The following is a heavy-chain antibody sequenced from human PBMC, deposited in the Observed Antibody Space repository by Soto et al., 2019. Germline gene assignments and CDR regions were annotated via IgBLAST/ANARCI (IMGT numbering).Heavy chain of an antibody. CDR1: GFTFSNYA. V-gene: IGHV3-23*01. Sequence: EVQLSESGGDLRQPGGSMRLSCAASGFTFSNYAMTWVRQTPGKGLAWVSGISASGGLKYYADSVRGRFTVSRDNSKNILYLQMDNLRDEDTPLYYCAREVGAPSGWLDPWGQGTQVTVSS. D-gene: IGHD1-26*01. J-gene: IGHJ5*02. CDR2: ISASGGLK. CDR3: AREVGAPSGWLDP.